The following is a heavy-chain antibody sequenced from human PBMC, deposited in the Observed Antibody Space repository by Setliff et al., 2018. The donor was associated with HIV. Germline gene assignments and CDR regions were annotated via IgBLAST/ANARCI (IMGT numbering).Heavy chain of an antibody. CDR1: GYTFTTYY. V-gene: IGHV1-46*01. CDR3: ARDPLDGDGPFDY. J-gene: IGHJ4*02. D-gene: IGHD7-27*01. CDR2: INPSVGSA. Sequence: ASVKVSCKASGYTFTTYYMHWVRQAPGQGLEWMAVINPSVGSANFAQMFQGRVTMTRDTSTSTVYMELSSLRSEDTAVYYCARDPLDGDGPFDYWGQGTLVTVSS.